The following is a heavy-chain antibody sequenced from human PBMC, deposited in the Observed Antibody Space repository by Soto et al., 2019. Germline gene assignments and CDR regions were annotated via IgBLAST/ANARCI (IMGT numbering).Heavy chain of an antibody. CDR3: VRVVAIPGYPDN. CDR1: GGTFSSYA. J-gene: IGHJ4*02. CDR2: IVPIVDTS. V-gene: IGHV1-69*13. Sequence: SVKVSCKTSGGTFSSYAISWVRQAPGQGLEWMGGIVPIVDTSTYAQKFQGRVTITADESTSTVYMELSSLRSDDTAVYYCVRVVAIPGYPDNWGQGTLVPSPQ. D-gene: IGHD5-12*01.